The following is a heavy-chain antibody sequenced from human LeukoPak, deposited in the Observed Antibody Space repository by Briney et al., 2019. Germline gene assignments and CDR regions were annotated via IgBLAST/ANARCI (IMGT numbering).Heavy chain of an antibody. V-gene: IGHV3-23*01. CDR3: AKDGALSTSWYFYCDY. Sequence: GGSLRLSCAASGFTFSSFAMSWVRQAPGKGLEWVSTITDSGDTTYSADSVKGRITISRDNSKNTLYLQMNSLRAEDTAVYYCAKDGALSTSWYFYCDYWGQGTLVTVSS. D-gene: IGHD2-2*01. J-gene: IGHJ4*02. CDR2: ITDSGDTT. CDR1: GFTFSSFA.